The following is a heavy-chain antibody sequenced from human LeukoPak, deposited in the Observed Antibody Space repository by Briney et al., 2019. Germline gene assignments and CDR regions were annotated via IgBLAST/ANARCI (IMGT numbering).Heavy chain of an antibody. Sequence: SETLSLTCAVYGGSFSGYYWSWIRQPPGKGLEWIGEINYSGSTNYNPSLKSRATISVDTSKNQFSLKLSSVTAADTAVYYCARGAVEIDSWGQGTLVTVSS. CDR1: GGSFSGYY. V-gene: IGHV4-34*01. CDR2: INYSGST. CDR3: ARGAVEIDS. J-gene: IGHJ4*02. D-gene: IGHD6-19*01.